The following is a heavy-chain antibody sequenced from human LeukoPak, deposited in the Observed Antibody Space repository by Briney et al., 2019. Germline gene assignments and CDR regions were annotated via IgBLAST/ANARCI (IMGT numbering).Heavy chain of an antibody. J-gene: IGHJ4*02. D-gene: IGHD3-22*01. CDR3: AKDFSSGYYYFDY. V-gene: IGHV3-30*02. Sequence: PGGSLRLSCAASGFTFSNHAMHWVRQAPGKGLEWVTLVWYDGNRKYYADSVKGRFTISRDNSKNSVYLQLNSLRAEDTALYYCAKDFSSGYYYFDYWGQGTLVTVSS. CDR2: VWYDGNRK. CDR1: GFTFSNHA.